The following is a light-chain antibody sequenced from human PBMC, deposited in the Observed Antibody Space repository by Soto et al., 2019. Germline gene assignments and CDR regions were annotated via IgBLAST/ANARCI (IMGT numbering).Light chain of an antibody. Sequence: DIVITQSPHSLPVTPGEPASISCRSSQSLLHSNGFNCLDWYLQKPGQSPQLLIYFGSNRASGVPDRFSGSGSGTDFTLRISRVEAEDVGLYYCMQALQTPLTFGGGTKVEIK. J-gene: IGKJ4*01. CDR2: FGS. V-gene: IGKV2-28*01. CDR3: MQALQTPLT. CDR1: QSLLHSNGFNC.